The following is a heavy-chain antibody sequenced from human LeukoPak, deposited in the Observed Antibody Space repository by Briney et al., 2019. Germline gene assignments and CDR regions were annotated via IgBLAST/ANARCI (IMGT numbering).Heavy chain of an antibody. Sequence: GGSLRLSCAASGFTFSSYGMHWVRQAPGKGLEWVAVIWYDGSNKYYADSVKGRFTISRDNSKNTLYLQMNSLRAEDTAVYYCAREWKVSSGWYPYFDYWGQGTLVTVSS. CDR1: GFTFSSYG. CDR2: IWYDGSNK. CDR3: AREWKVSSGWYPYFDY. V-gene: IGHV3-33*01. D-gene: IGHD6-19*01. J-gene: IGHJ4*02.